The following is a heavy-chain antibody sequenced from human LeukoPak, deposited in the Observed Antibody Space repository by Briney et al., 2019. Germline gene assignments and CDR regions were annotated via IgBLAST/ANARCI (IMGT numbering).Heavy chain of an antibody. V-gene: IGHV4-59*01. Sequence: SETLSLTCTVSDDSITMYYWTWIRQPPGKGLEWVGYVDHTGSTNFNPSLNGRVSISRDTSKNLFSLRLRSVTAADTAVYFCARGRVSSSTWYSTYYYYFYMDVWGKGTTVTVSS. CDR2: VDHTGST. D-gene: IGHD1-1*01. J-gene: IGHJ6*03. CDR1: DDSITMYY. CDR3: ARGRVSSSTWYSTYYYYFYMDV.